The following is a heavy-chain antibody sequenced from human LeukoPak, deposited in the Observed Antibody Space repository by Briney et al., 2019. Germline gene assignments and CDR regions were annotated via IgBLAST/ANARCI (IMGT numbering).Heavy chain of an antibody. Sequence: GASVKVSCKASGYTFNGYYKHWVRQAPGQGLEWMGWINPNSGGTNYAQKFQGRVTMTRDTSISTAYMELSRLRSDDTAMYYCARSSGWKYNIGYWGQGTLVTVSS. CDR3: ARSSGWKYNIGY. D-gene: IGHD6-19*01. V-gene: IGHV1-2*02. J-gene: IGHJ4*02. CDR1: GYTFNGYY. CDR2: INPNSGGT.